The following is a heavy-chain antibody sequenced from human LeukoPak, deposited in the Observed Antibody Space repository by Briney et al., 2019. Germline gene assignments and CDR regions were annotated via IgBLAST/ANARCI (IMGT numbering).Heavy chain of an antibody. CDR3: ASHPYDLDAFDI. J-gene: IGHJ3*02. CDR1: GFTFDDYG. V-gene: IGHV3-20*04. D-gene: IGHD3-16*01. CDR2: INWNGGST. Sequence: PGGSLRLSCAASGFTFDDYGMSWVRQAPGKGLEWVSGINWNGGSTGYADSVKGRFTISRDNAKNSLYLQMNSLRAEDTALYYCASHPYDLDAFDIWGQGTMVTVSS.